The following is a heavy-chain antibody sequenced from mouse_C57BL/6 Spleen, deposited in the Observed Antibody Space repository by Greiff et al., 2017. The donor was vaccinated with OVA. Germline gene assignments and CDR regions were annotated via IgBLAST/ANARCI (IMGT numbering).Heavy chain of an antibody. V-gene: IGHV5-4*01. D-gene: IGHD1-1*01. CDR3: ARVYYYGSRYFDV. Sequence: EVQVVESGGGLVKPGGSLKLSCAASGFTFSSYAMSWVRQTPKKRLEWVATISDGGSYTYYPDNVKGRFTISRDNAKNNLYLQMSHLKSEDTAMYYCARVYYYGSRYFDVWGTGTTVTVSS. CDR1: GFTFSSYA. CDR2: ISDGGSYT. J-gene: IGHJ1*03.